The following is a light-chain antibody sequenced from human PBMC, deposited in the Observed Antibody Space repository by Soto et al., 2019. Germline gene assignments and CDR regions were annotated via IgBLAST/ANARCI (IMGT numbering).Light chain of an antibody. J-gene: IGLJ2*01. Sequence: QPVLTQSSSASASLGSSFKLTCTLSSGHSSYIIAWHQQQPGKAPRYLMKLEGSGSYNKGSGVPDRFSGSSSGADRYLTISNLQFEDEADYYCETWDSNTRVFGGRTKLTVL. CDR3: ETWDSNTRV. V-gene: IGLV4-60*02. CDR2: LEGSGSY. CDR1: SGHSSYI.